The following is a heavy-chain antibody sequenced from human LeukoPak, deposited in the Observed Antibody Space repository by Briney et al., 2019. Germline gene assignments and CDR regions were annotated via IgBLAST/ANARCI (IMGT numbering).Heavy chain of an antibody. CDR3: ARGRWSGDY. J-gene: IGHJ4*02. D-gene: IGHD6-13*01. CDR1: GFTFSSYA. V-gene: IGHV3-64*01. Sequence: GGSLRLSCAASGFTFSSYAMHWVRQAPGKGLEYVSAISSNGGSTYYANSVKGRFTISRDNSKNTLYLQMGSLRAEDMAVYYGARGRWSGDYGGQEPRVTVSS. CDR2: ISSNGGST.